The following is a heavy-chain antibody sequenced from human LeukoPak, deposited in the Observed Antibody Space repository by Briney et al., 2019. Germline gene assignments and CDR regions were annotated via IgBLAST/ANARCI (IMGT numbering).Heavy chain of an antibody. Sequence: GASVKVSFTASGYTFTDYYIHWVRQAPGQGLEWMGWINPNTGGPFYAQKFQGRVTMTRDTSITTAYMELSRLRSDDTAVYYCARGSSVRGLDYWGQGTLVTVSS. J-gene: IGHJ4*02. CDR2: INPNTGGP. D-gene: IGHD4-17*01. CDR3: ARGSSVRGLDY. V-gene: IGHV1-2*02. CDR1: GYTFTDYY.